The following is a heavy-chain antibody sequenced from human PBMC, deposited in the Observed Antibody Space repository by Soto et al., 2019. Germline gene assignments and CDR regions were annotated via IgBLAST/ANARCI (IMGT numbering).Heavy chain of an antibody. CDR1: GGSISSYY. V-gene: IGHV4-59*01. Sequence: PSETLSLTCTVSGGSISSYYWSWIRQPPGKGLEWIGYIYYSGSTNYNPSLKSRVTISVDTSKNQFSLKLSSVTAADTAVYYCAKDRLKLLWFGDFSWFDPWGQGTLVTVSS. D-gene: IGHD3-10*01. J-gene: IGHJ5*02. CDR2: IYYSGST. CDR3: AKDRLKLLWFGDFSWFDP.